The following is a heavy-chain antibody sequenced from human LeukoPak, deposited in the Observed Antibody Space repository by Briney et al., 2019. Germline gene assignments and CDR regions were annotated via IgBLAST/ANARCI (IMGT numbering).Heavy chain of an antibody. V-gene: IGHV3-7*01. D-gene: IGHD2-15*01. CDR3: ARDRSSWGLD. CDR1: GXSFSTYW. CDR2: IKEDGTGK. Sequence: GGSLRLSCAASGXSFSTYWMSWVRQAPGKGLEWLGNIKEDGTGKNHVDSVKGRFTISRDNAKNSLYLQMDRLRAEDTAVYYCARDRSSWGLDWGQGTLVTVSS. J-gene: IGHJ4*02.